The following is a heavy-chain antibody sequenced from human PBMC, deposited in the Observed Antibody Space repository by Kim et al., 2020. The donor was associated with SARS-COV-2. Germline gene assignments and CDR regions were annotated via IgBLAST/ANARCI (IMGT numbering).Heavy chain of an antibody. CDR1: GFTFGNYF. J-gene: IGHJ6*02. CDR3: ARDGFCSGSSCSNSYYYGMDV. Sequence: GGSLRLSCTASGFTFGNYFMSWVRQAPGKGLEWVGFIRSKPNGGTTEYAASGKGRFTISRDDSKSIVHLQMNSLKTEDAAIYYCARDGFCSGSSCSNSYYYGMDVWGQGTTVTVSS. V-gene: IGHV3-49*04. CDR2: IRSKPNGGTT. D-gene: IGHD2-15*01.